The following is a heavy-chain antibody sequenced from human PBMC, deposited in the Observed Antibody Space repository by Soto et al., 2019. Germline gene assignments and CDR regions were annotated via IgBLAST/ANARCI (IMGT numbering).Heavy chain of an antibody. V-gene: IGHV1-18*01. CDR2: ISAYNGNT. CDR3: ARVSGIPVAGRYFDY. CDR1: GYTFTGYG. D-gene: IGHD6-19*01. Sequence: QVPLVQSGAEVKKPGASVKVSCKATGYTFTGYGISWVRQAPGQGLEWMGWISAYNGNTNYAQKLQGRVTMTTDTSTSTAYMELRSVRSDDTAVYYCARVSGIPVAGRYFDYWGQGTLVTVSS. J-gene: IGHJ4*02.